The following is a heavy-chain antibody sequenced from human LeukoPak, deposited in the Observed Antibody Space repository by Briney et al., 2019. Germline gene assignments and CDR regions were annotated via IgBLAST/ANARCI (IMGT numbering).Heavy chain of an antibody. CDR2: ISGSGGST. Sequence: GGSLRLSWAASGFTFSSYGMSWVRQAPGKGLEWVSAISGSGGSTYYADSVKGRFTISRDNSKNTLYLQMNSLRAEDTAVYYCAKASDILTGYYYPGAFDIWGQGTMVTVSS. D-gene: IGHD3-9*01. V-gene: IGHV3-23*01. J-gene: IGHJ3*02. CDR3: AKASDILTGYYYPGAFDI. CDR1: GFTFSSYG.